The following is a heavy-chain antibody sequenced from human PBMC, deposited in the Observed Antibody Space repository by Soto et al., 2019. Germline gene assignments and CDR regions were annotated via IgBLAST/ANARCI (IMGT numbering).Heavy chain of an antibody. CDR3: ARDPGVVVTADNWFDP. D-gene: IGHD2-21*02. CDR2: TAYTGNT. J-gene: IGHJ5*02. V-gene: IGHV4-59*12. Sequence: SETLSLTCFCSYGSFTSYHRSFIRPIPGNGLEFIAYTAYTGNTNYSPSLNSRATISLDTSKSQLSLKLRSATATDTAVYFCARDPGVVVTADNWFDPWGQGILVTVSS. CDR1: YGSFTSYH.